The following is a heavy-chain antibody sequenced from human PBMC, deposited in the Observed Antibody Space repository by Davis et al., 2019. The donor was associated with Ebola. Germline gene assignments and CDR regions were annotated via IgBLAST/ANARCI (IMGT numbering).Heavy chain of an antibody. CDR1: GASISSRSYY. CDR3: ARAQYYYDSSGYYLDAFDI. J-gene: IGHJ3*02. CDR2: FSYGDNT. V-gene: IGHV4-39*07. D-gene: IGHD3-22*01. Sequence: SETLSLTCTVSGASISSRSYYWGWIRQPPGKGLEWVGSFSYGDNTHYYNPSLKSRVTISVDTSKNQFSLKLSSVTAADTAVYYCARAQYYYDSSGYYLDAFDIWGRGTMVTVSS.